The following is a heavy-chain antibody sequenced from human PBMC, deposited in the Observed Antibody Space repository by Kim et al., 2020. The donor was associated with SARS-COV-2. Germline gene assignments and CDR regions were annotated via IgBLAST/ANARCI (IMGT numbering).Heavy chain of an antibody. CDR1: GFTVSSNY. V-gene: IGHV3-66*01. D-gene: IGHD3-22*01. J-gene: IGHJ6*04. Sequence: GGSLRLSCAASGFTVSSNYMIWVRQAPGKGLEWVSVIYSAGNTYYADSVKGRFTISRDHSKNTLYVQMNRLRAEDTAVYYCARGYYDSSGYPYYVMDVWGEGTTVTVSS. CDR3: ARGYYDSSGYPYYVMDV. CDR2: IYSAGNT.